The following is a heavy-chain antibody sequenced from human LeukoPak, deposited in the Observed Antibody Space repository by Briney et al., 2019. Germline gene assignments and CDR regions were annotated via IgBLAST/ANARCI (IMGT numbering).Heavy chain of an antibody. CDR1: GYTFTGYY. J-gene: IGHJ4*02. V-gene: IGHV1-2*02. D-gene: IGHD1-26*01. CDR2: INPNSGDT. Sequence: ASVKVSCKTSGYTFTGYYMHWVRQAPGQGLEWMGWINPNSGDTNYAQKFQGRVTMTRDTSISTAYMELSRLRSDDTAVYYCARDFEGGATSPWGQGTLVTVPS. CDR3: ARDFEGGATSP.